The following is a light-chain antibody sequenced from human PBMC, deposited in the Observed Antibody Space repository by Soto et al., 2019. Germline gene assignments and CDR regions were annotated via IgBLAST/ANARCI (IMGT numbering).Light chain of an antibody. CDR3: QQRSNWPRT. CDR2: DAS. CDR1: QSVSSSY. Sequence: IGFSQSPGTLSLSPGERATLSCRASQSVSSSYLAWYQQKPGQAPRLLIYDASNRATGIPARFSGSGSGTDFTLTISSLEPEDFAVYYCQQRSNWPRTFGQGAKVDIK. J-gene: IGKJ1*01. V-gene: IGKV3D-20*02.